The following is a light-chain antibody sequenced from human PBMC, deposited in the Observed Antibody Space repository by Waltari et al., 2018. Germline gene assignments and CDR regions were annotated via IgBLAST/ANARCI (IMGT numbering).Light chain of an antibody. V-gene: IGLV3-1*01. J-gene: IGLJ3*02. CDR2: QDA. Sequence: SYELTQAPSVSVSPGQTATIACFGDQLGGEKYACWYQQKAGQSPLLVIYQDARRPSGIQERFSGSASGNTATLTITGTQAIDEADYYCQTWDKNSGVVFGGGTKLTVL. CDR3: QTWDKNSGVV. CDR1: QLGGEKY.